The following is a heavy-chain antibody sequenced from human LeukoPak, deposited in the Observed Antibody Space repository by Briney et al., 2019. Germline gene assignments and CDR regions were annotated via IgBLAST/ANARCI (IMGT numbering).Heavy chain of an antibody. J-gene: IGHJ4*02. Sequence: PGGSLRLSCAASGFIFSRHWKTWVRQVPGKGLEFVASIKQGGSEKYYADSVKGRFTVSRDNAKNSLNLQMNSLSAGDTAVYYCARGPNEGDRVHYLDSWGQGTKVTVSS. CDR3: ARGPNEGDRVHYLDS. D-gene: IGHD2-21*02. CDR2: IKQGGSEK. CDR1: GFIFSRHW. V-gene: IGHV3-7*01.